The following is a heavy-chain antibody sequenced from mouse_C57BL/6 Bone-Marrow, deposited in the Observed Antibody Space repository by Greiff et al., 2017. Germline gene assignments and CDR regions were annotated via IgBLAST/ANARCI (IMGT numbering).Heavy chain of an antibody. V-gene: IGHV1-69*01. CDR1: GYTFTSYW. Sequence: VKLQQPGAELVMPGASVKLSCKASGYTFTSYWMHWVKQRPGQGLEWIGEIDPSDSYTNYNQKFKGKSTLTVDKSSSTAYMPLSSLTSEDSAVYYCSRSAYYFDYWGQGTTLTVSS. CDR2: IDPSDSYT. J-gene: IGHJ2*01. CDR3: SRSAYYFDY. D-gene: IGHD1-2*01.